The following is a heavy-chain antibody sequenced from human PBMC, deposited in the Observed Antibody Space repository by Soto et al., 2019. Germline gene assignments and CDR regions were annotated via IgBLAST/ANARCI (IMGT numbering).Heavy chain of an antibody. CDR2: IIPIFGTA. V-gene: IGHV1-69*01. J-gene: IGHJ3*02. D-gene: IGHD3-3*01. CDR1: GGTFSSYA. Sequence: QVQLVQSGAEVKKPGSSVKVSCKASGGTFSSYAISWVRQAPGQGLEWMGGIIPIFGTANYAQKFQGRVTITADESTSTAYMELSSLRSEDTAVYYCARDLTDFGVVIRTFDIWGQGTMVTVSS. CDR3: ARDLTDFGVVIRTFDI.